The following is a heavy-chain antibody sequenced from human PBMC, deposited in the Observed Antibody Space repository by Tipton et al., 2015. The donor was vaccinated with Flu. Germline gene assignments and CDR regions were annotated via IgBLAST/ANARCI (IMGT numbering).Heavy chain of an antibody. CDR3: ARRDYSNYVSEPKNWFDS. CDR1: GSSIRSSNYF. V-gene: IGHV4-39*07. CDR2: FFHSGNA. D-gene: IGHD4-11*01. Sequence: TLSLTCSVSGSSIRSSNYFWGWIRKPPGKGLEWIGNFFHSGNAYPNPSLKSRVTISVDTSKNHFSLKLSSVTPADTAVYYCARRDYSNYVSEPKNWFDSWGQGALVIVSS. J-gene: IGHJ5*01.